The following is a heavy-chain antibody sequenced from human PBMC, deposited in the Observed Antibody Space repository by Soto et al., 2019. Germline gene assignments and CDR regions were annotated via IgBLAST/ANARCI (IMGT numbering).Heavy chain of an antibody. D-gene: IGHD6-19*01. CDR3: ARGVAGSGFDL. CDR2: TYYRSNWRH. CDR1: GDSVSSNTAA. V-gene: IGHV6-1*01. Sequence: LSLTFAISGDSVSSNTAAWNWIRSSPSRGLEWLGRTYYRSNWRHDYAVSVKSRITVNPDTSKNHFSLQLNSVTPDDTAVYYCARGVAGSGFDLWGQGTLVTVSS. J-gene: IGHJ4*02.